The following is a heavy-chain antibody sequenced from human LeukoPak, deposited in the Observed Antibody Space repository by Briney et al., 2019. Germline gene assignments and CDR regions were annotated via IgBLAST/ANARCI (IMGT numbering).Heavy chain of an antibody. Sequence: SETLSLTCTVSGGTISSNYWSWIRQPPGKGLEWIGSIYYSGSTYYNPSLKSRVTISVDTSKNQFSLKLSSVTAADTAVYYCARLPGIVVVPAAMNFDYWGQGTLVTVSS. J-gene: IGHJ4*02. V-gene: IGHV4-59*05. CDR2: IYYSGST. CDR3: ARLPGIVVVPAAMNFDY. CDR1: GGTISSNY. D-gene: IGHD2-2*01.